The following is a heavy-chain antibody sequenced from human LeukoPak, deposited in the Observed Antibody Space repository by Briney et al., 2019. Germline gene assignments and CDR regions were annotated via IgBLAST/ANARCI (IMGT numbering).Heavy chain of an antibody. V-gene: IGHV1-2*06. CDR1: GYTFTGYY. CDR3: ASEGYCSGGSCYFFQH. D-gene: IGHD2-15*01. J-gene: IGHJ1*01. Sequence: ASVKVSCKASGYTFTGYYMHWVRQAPGQGLEWMGRINPNSGGTNYAQKFQGRVTMTRDTSISTAYMELSRLRSDDTAVYYCASEGYCSGGSCYFFQHWGQGTLVTVSS. CDR2: INPNSGGT.